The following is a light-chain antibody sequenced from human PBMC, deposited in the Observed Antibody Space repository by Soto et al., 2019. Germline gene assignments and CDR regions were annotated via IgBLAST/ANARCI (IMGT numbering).Light chain of an antibody. CDR2: NSS. V-gene: IGKV3-20*01. CDR1: QSVRSNY. Sequence: ETVLTQSPGTLSLSPGERATLSCRASQSVRSNYLAWYQQKPSQAPRLLIYNSSTRATGIPDRFSGSGSGTDFTLTISRLEPEDFALYYCQQYRDLPQTFGQGTKV. CDR3: QQYRDLPQT. J-gene: IGKJ1*01.